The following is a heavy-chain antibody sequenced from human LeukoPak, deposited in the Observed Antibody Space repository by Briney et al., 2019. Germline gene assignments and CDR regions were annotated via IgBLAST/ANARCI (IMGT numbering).Heavy chain of an antibody. Sequence: ASVKVSCKTSGYTFTTYFIHWVRQAPGQGLEWMGIINPSDGTTNYAQKFQGRVTMTRDTSISTAYMELSRLRSDDTAVYYCARDGSDSSGYYGYWGQGTLVTVSS. J-gene: IGHJ4*02. CDR2: INPSDGTT. V-gene: IGHV1-46*01. D-gene: IGHD3-22*01. CDR1: GYTFTTYF. CDR3: ARDGSDSSGYYGY.